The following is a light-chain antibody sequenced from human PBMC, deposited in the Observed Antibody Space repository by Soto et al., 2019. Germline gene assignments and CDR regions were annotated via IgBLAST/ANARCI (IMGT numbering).Light chain of an antibody. CDR1: SSDVGGYNY. CDR3: SSYTSSSSVV. Sequence: QSVLTQPASVSGSPGQSITISCTGTSSDVGGYNYVSWYQQHPVKAPKLMIYDVSNRPSGVSNRFSGSKSGNTASLTISGLQAEDEAAYYCSSYTSSSSVVFGGGTNLTVL. CDR2: DVS. V-gene: IGLV2-14*01. J-gene: IGLJ2*01.